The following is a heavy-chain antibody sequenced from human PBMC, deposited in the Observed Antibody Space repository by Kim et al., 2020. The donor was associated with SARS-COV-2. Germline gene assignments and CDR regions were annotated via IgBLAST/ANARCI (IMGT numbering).Heavy chain of an antibody. Sequence: GGSLRLSCAASGFTFDDYTMHWVRQAPGKGLEWVSLSGWDGGRTYYADSVKGRFTISRDNSKNSLYLQMISLRTEDTALYYCAKDFSLKGYSSADYWGQGTLVTVSS. CDR1: GFTFDDYT. CDR3: AKDFSLKGYSSADY. CDR2: SGWDGGRT. D-gene: IGHD6-25*01. J-gene: IGHJ4*02. V-gene: IGHV3-43*01.